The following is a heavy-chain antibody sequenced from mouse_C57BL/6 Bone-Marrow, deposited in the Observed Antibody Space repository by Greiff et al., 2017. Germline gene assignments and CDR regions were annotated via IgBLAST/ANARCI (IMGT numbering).Heavy chain of an antibody. Sequence: EVKLMESGPGLVKPSQSLSLTCSVTGYSITSGYSWNWIRQFPGNKLEWMGYISYNGSNNYNPSLKNRISITRDTSKNQFFLKLNSVTTEDTATYYCAREGLGAMDYWGQGTSVTVSS. CDR3: AREGLGAMDY. V-gene: IGHV3-6*01. J-gene: IGHJ4*01. D-gene: IGHD3-3*01. CDR2: ISYNGSN. CDR1: GYSITSGYS.